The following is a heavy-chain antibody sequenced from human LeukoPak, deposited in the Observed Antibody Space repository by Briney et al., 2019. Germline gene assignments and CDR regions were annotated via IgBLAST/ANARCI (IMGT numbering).Heavy chain of an antibody. J-gene: IGHJ3*02. V-gene: IGHV3-11*04. CDR3: ARARDGYNSGAFDI. Sequence: GGSLRLSCASSGFTFSDYYMSWIRQAPGKGLEWVSYISSSGSTIYYADSVKGRFTISRDNAKNSLYLQMNSLRGEDTAVYYCARARDGYNSGAFDIWGQGTMVTVPS. CDR2: ISSSGSTI. D-gene: IGHD5-24*01. CDR1: GFTFSDYY.